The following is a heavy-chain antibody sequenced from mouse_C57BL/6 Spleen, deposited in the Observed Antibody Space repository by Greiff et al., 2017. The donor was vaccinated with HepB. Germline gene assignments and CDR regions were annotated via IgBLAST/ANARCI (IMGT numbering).Heavy chain of an antibody. V-gene: IGHV1-80*01. J-gene: IGHJ2*01. CDR2: IYPGDGDT. Sequence: QVHVKQSGAELVKPGASVKISCKASGYAFSSYWMNWVKQRPGKGLEWIGQIYPGDGDTNYNGKFKGKATLTADKSSSTAYMQLSSLTSEDSAVYFCARPGTGYFDYWGQGTTLTVSS. CDR3: ARPGTGYFDY. D-gene: IGHD4-1*01. CDR1: GYAFSSYW.